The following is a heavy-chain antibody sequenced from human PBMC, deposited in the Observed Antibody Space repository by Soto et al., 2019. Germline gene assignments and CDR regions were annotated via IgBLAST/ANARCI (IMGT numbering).Heavy chain of an antibody. Sequence: QVQLVQSGAEVKRPGSSMKVSCKASGDTFSLYSINWGRQAPGLGLEWMGRVNPILSLSNYAQRFQGRVTMTADKSTSTAYMEIRSLRSEDTAIYDCATSYGAGYRAFDYWGQVAQVIVSS. V-gene: IGHV1-69*02. CDR3: ATSYGAGYRAFDY. D-gene: IGHD3-10*01. J-gene: IGHJ4*02. CDR1: GDTFSLYS. CDR2: VNPILSLS.